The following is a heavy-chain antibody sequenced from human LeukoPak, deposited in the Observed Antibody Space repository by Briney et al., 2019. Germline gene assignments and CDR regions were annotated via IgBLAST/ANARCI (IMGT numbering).Heavy chain of an antibody. V-gene: IGHV3-23*01. J-gene: IGHJ4*02. Sequence: AGGSLRLSCAASGFTFSSYAMSWVRQAPGKGLEWVSTISGSGGSTSYADSVKGRFTISRDNSKNTLYLQMNSLRAEDTAVYYCASQERQIQEWQFDYWGQGTLVTVSS. D-gene: IGHD1-1*01. CDR3: ASQERQIQEWQFDY. CDR2: ISGSGGST. CDR1: GFTFSSYA.